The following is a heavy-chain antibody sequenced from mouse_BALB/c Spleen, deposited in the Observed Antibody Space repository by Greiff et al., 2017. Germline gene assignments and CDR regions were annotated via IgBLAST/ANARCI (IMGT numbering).Heavy chain of an antibody. Sequence: QVQLKQSGPGLVQPSQSLSITCTVSGFSLTSYGVHWVRQSPGKGLEWLGVIWSGGSTDYNAAFISRLSISKDNSKSQVFFKMNSLQANDTAIYYCARTSHRYGVDYWGQGTTLTVSS. D-gene: IGHD2-14*01. V-gene: IGHV2-2*02. CDR1: GFSLTSYG. J-gene: IGHJ2*01. CDR2: IWSGGST. CDR3: ARTSHRYGVDY.